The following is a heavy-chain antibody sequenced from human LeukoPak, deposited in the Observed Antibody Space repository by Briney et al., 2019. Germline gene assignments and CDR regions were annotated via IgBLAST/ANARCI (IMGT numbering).Heavy chain of an antibody. CDR2: ISGSDGTT. CDR3: ARGDYYGSGSRYFDY. D-gene: IGHD3-10*01. V-gene: IGHV3-23*01. J-gene: IGHJ4*02. Sequence: GGSLRLSCAASGFTFSSYAMNWIRQAPGKGLEWVSAISGSDGTTYYADSVKGRFTISRDNSKNTLYLQMNSLRAEDTAVYYCARGDYYGSGSRYFDYWGQGTLVTVSS. CDR1: GFTFSSYA.